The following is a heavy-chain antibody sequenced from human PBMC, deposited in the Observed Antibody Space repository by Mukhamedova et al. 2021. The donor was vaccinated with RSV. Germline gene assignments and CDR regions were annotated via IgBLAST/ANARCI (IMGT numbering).Heavy chain of an antibody. Sequence: EWVSAISGSGGSTYYADSVKGRFTISRDTSKNTLYLQMNSLRAEDTAVYYCAKASVGYYMDVRGRGTTVTVSS. D-gene: IGHD1-26*01. CDR3: AKASVGYYMDV. V-gene: IGHV3-23*01. CDR2: ISGSGGST. J-gene: IGHJ6*03.